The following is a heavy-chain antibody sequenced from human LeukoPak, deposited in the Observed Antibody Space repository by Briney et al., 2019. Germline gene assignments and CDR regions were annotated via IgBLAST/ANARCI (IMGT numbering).Heavy chain of an antibody. CDR2: IYYSGST. Sequence: SETLSLTCTVSGDSISSYYWNWIRQPPGKGLEWIGYIYYSGSTNYNPSLKSRVTMSVDTSKNQFSLKLSSVTAADTAVYYCARTPGDTFDYWGQGTLVTVSS. CDR3: ARTPGDTFDY. V-gene: IGHV4-59*12. CDR1: GDSISSYY. D-gene: IGHD7-27*01. J-gene: IGHJ4*02.